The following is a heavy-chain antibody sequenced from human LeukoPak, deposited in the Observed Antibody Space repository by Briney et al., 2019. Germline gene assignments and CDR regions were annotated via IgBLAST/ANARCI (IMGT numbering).Heavy chain of an antibody. V-gene: IGHV1-2*02. CDR3: ASSVRFGENCFDP. J-gene: IGHJ5*02. CDR2: INPNSGGT. D-gene: IGHD3-10*01. CDR1: GYTFTGYY. Sequence: ASVKVSCKASGYTFTGYYMHWVRQAPGQGLVWMGWINPNSGGTNYAQKFQGRVTMTRDTSISTAYLELSRLRSADTAVYYCASSVRFGENCFDPWAQGTRDSVSS.